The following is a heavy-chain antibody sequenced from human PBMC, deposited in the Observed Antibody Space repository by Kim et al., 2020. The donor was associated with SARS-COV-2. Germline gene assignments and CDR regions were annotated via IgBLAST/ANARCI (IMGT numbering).Heavy chain of an antibody. J-gene: IGHJ6*02. D-gene: IGHD3-10*01. CDR1: GYTFTGYY. V-gene: IGHV1-2*06. CDR3: ARERVWLGDPYYYYYYGMDG. CDR2: INPNSGGT. Sequence: ASVKVSCKASGYTFTGYYMHWVRQAPGQGLEWMGRINPNSGGTNYAQKFQGRVTMTRDTSISTSYMELSRLRSDDTAVYYCARERVWLGDPYYYYYYGMDGWGQGTTVTVSS.